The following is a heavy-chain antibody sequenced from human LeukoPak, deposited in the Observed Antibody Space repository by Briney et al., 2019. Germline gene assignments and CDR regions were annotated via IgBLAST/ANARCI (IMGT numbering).Heavy chain of an antibody. CDR2: ISITGDII. J-gene: IGHJ4*02. Sequence: GGSLRLSCAASGFGLSGYNMNWVRQAPGKGLEWVSHISITGDIIHYADSVKGRFTISRDNAKNSLYLQMNSLRAEDTAVYYCARGGFLEWLAYDYWGQGTLVTVSS. D-gene: IGHD3-3*01. V-gene: IGHV3-48*04. CDR3: ARGGFLEWLAYDY. CDR1: GFGLSGYN.